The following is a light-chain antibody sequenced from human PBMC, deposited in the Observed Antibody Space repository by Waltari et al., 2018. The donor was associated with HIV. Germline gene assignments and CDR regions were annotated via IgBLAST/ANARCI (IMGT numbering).Light chain of an antibody. Sequence: DIQMTQSPSSVSASVGDRVTITCRASQSIGRWLVWYQQTPGKAPKLLIYAASTLQTGVPSRCSGSGSGTSCTLTISSLQPEDFSTYYCQQASSLPLTFGEGTKVEIK. V-gene: IGKV1-12*01. CDR1: QSIGRW. J-gene: IGKJ4*01. CDR3: QQASSLPLT. CDR2: AAS.